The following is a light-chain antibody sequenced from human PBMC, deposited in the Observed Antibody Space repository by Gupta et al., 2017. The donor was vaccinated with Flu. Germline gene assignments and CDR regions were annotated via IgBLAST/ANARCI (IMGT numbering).Light chain of an antibody. J-gene: IGLJ2*01. V-gene: IGLV6-57*01. CDR3: QYYDSFNRYVV. Sequence: NFMLTPPHSVSESPGKTVTISCTRSSGSIPTNYVQWYQQRPGSSPTTVIYEENQRPSEVPDRFSGAVNSSSNSASLTITGRKTADEADYFCQYYDSFNRYVVFGGGTKLTVL. CDR2: EEN. CDR1: SGSIPTNY.